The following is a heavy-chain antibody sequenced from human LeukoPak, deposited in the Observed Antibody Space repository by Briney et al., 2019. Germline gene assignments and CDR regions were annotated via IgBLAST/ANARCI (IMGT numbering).Heavy chain of an antibody. J-gene: IGHJ4*02. Sequence: GGSLRLSCAASGFTFNSYAMHWVRQAPGKGLEWVAVISYDGGNTYYADSVKGRFTISRDNSKNTLYLQMNSLRPEDTAVYYCARDLSPLRYSSSWYSLDYWGQGTLVTVSS. CDR1: GFTFNSYA. D-gene: IGHD6-13*01. V-gene: IGHV3-30-3*01. CDR2: ISYDGGNT. CDR3: ARDLSPLRYSSSWYSLDY.